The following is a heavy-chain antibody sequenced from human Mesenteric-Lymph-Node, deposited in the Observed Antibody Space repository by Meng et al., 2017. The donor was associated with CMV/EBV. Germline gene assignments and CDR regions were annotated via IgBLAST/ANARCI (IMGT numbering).Heavy chain of an antibody. Sequence: GESLKISCAASGFTFSNYAMSWVRQAPGKGLEWVSAIRAGAGSTYYADSVKGRFTISKDNSKNTLYLQMNSLRAEDTAVYYCAQIRQQLAYFDYWGQGMLVTVSS. V-gene: IGHV3-23*01. CDR1: GFTFSNYA. J-gene: IGHJ4*02. CDR3: AQIRQQLAYFDY. CDR2: IRAGAGST. D-gene: IGHD6-13*01.